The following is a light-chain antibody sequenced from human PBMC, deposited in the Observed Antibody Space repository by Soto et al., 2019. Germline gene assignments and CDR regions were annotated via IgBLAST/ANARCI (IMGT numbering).Light chain of an antibody. CDR1: QSVSSS. V-gene: IGKV3-11*01. CDR3: QQRSNWRIT. Sequence: EIVLTQSPATLSLSPGERATLSCRASQSVSSSLAWYQQKPCQAPRLLISDTSNRATGIPARFSGSGSGTDFTLTISSLEPEDFAVYYCQQRSNWRITFGQGTRLEIK. J-gene: IGKJ5*01. CDR2: DTS.